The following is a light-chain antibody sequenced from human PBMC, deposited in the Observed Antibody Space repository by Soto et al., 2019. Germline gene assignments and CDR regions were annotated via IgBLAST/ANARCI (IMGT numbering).Light chain of an antibody. CDR3: ATWDSGLSVVV. CDR2: DNG. V-gene: IGLV1-51*01. Sequence: QSLLTQPPSLSAAPGQRVTVSCSGSNSNIGNNYVSWYQQVPGTAPRLLIYDNGKRPSGIPARFSGSKSDTSATLGIAGLQTGDEADYYCATWDSGLSVVVFGGGTKLTVL. J-gene: IGLJ2*01. CDR1: NSNIGNNY.